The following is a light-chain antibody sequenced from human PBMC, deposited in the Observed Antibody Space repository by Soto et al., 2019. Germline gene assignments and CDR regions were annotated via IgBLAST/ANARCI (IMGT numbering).Light chain of an antibody. CDR1: SSDVGAYNY. CDR3: ISFTTSVTYV. CDR2: GVS. Sequence: QSALTQPASASGSPGQSITVSCTGTSSDVGAYNYVSWYQQHPGKAPKLIISGVSNRPSGVSNRFSASKSGNTASLTISGLQAEDEADYYCISFTTSVTYVFGTGTKVTVL. J-gene: IGLJ1*01. V-gene: IGLV2-14*03.